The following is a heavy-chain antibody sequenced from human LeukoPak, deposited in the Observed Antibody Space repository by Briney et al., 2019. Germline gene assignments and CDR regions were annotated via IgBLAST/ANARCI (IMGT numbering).Heavy chain of an antibody. Sequence: GGSLRLSCAASGFTFSDYYMSWIRQAPGKGLEWVSYTSSSGSTIYYADSVKGRFTISRDNAKNSLYLQMNSLRAEDTAVYYCAKGGWYSSGWFRYFDYWGQGTLVTVSS. D-gene: IGHD6-19*01. CDR1: GFTFSDYY. V-gene: IGHV3-11*04. CDR3: AKGGWYSSGWFRYFDY. J-gene: IGHJ4*02. CDR2: TSSSGSTI.